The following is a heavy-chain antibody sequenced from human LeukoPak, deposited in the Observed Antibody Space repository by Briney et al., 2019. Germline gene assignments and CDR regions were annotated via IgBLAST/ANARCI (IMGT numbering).Heavy chain of an antibody. J-gene: IGHJ6*03. V-gene: IGHV3-23*01. CDR1: GFTFSSYG. D-gene: IGHD5-18*01. Sequence: GGTLRLSCAASGFTFSSYGMSWVRQAPGKGLEWVSAISGSGGSTYYADSVKGRFTISRDNSKNTLYLQMNSLRAEDTAVYYCAKQAMGSKYYYYYMDVWGKGTTVTISS. CDR2: ISGSGGST. CDR3: AKQAMGSKYYYYYMDV.